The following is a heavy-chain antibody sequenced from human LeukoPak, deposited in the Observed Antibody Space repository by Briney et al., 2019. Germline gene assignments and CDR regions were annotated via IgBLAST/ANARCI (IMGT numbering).Heavy chain of an antibody. CDR2: INHSGST. Sequence: RPSETLSLTCAVYGGSFSGYYWSWIRQPPGKGLEWIGEINHSGSTNYNPSLKSRVTISVDTSKNQFSLKLNSITTADTAVYYCARVRLSGTYLDAFDIWGQGTMVTVSS. CDR1: GGSFSGYY. CDR3: ARVRLSGTYLDAFDI. V-gene: IGHV4-34*01. D-gene: IGHD1-26*01. J-gene: IGHJ3*02.